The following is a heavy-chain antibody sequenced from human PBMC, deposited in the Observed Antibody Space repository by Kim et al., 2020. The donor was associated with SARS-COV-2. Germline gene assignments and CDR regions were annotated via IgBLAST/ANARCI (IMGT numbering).Heavy chain of an antibody. D-gene: IGHD6-19*01. CDR3: ARASLKGSGYHY. CDR2: MNPSSGNT. CDR1: GYTFTSYD. J-gene: IGHJ4*02. Sequence: ASVKVSCKASGYTFTSYDINWVRQATGQGLEWMGWMNPSSGNTGYAQKFQGRVTMTRNTSISTAYMELSSLRSEDAAVFYCARASLKGSGYHYWGQGTLVTVSS. V-gene: IGHV1-8*01.